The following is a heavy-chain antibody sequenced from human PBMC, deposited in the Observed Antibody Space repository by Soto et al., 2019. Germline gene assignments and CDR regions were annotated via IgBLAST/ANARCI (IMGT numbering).Heavy chain of an antibody. CDR1: GFTFSSYS. CDR2: ISSSSSYI. CDR3: ARSFMGGITIFGVVPYYFDY. D-gene: IGHD3-3*01. V-gene: IGHV3-21*01. Sequence: GGSLRLSCAASGFTFSSYSMNWVRQAPGKGLEWVSSISSSSSYIYYADSVKGRFTISRDNAKNSLYLQMNSLRAEDTAVYYCARSFMGGITIFGVVPYYFDYWGQGTLVTVSS. J-gene: IGHJ4*02.